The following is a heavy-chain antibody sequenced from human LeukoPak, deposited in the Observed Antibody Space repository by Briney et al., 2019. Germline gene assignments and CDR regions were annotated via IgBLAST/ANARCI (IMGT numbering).Heavy chain of an antibody. CDR3: TTNAGDYSNYVLRLFRRGTDAFDI. CDR2: LKSETDGGTT. J-gene: IGHJ3*02. Sequence: GGYLSLSCAASGFTFSNVWMRWVRQAPGIGLEWGGRLKSETDGGTTDYAGRVKGSLTISRDDSNNTLSLQMNSPTTEATAVYYCTTNAGDYSNYVLRLFRRGTDAFDIWGQGTMVTVSS. D-gene: IGHD4-11*01. CDR1: GFTFSNVW. V-gene: IGHV3-15*01.